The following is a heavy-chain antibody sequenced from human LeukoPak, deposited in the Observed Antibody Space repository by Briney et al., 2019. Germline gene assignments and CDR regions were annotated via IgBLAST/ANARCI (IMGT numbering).Heavy chain of an antibody. CDR2: IYSDGST. CDR3: ARDFCSSEACPFRDDAFDI. D-gene: IGHD2-2*01. V-gene: IGHV3-53*01. CDR1: GCMVSSYY. J-gene: IGHJ3*02. Sequence: PGGSLRLSCAASGCMVSSYYMSWVGPAPGKGLEWVSIIYSDGSTYYADSVKGRFTISRDNFKNILYFDLNTLRFDDTAVYYCARDFCSSEACPFRDDAFDIWGQGTKVTVSS.